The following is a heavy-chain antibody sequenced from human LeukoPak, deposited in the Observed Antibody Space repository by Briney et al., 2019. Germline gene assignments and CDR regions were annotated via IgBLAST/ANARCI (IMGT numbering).Heavy chain of an antibody. J-gene: IGHJ5*02. CDR2: IYPGDSDT. V-gene: IGHV5-51*01. Sequence: GESLKISCKGSGYSFTSYWIGWVRQMPGKGLEWMGIIYPGDSDTRYSPSFRGQVTISADKSISTAYLQWSSLKASDTAMYYCARRQYSSSWYNWFDPWGQGTLVTVSS. D-gene: IGHD6-13*01. CDR3: ARRQYSSSWYNWFDP. CDR1: GYSFTSYW.